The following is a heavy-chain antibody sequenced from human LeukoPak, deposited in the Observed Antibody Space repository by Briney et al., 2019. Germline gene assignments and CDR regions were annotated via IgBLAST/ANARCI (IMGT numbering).Heavy chain of an antibody. J-gene: IGHJ4*02. Sequence: SETLSLTCTVSGNSISRAGYYWNWIRQHPWKGLEWIGYIYYNGNTFYNPSLESRITMSLDTSKSQFSLKLGSVPAADTAVYYFAGSGDLGGGFDYWGQGTLVTVSS. CDR2: IYYNGNT. V-gene: IGHV4-31*03. D-gene: IGHD3-10*01. CDR1: GNSISRAGYY. CDR3: AGSGDLGGGFDY.